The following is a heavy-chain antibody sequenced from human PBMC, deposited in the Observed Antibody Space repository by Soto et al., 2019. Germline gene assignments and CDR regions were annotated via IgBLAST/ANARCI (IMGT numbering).Heavy chain of an antibody. V-gene: IGHV1-18*01. D-gene: IGHD3-3*01. CDR2: ISAYNGNT. CDR1: GYTFTSYC. Sequence: ASVKVSCKASGYTFTSYCISWVRHAPGQGLEWMGWISAYNGNTNYAQKLQGRVTMTTDTSTSTAYMELRSLRSDDTAVYYCARDRGPPRLEWLLYFDYWGQGTLVNVSS. CDR3: ARDRGPPRLEWLLYFDY. J-gene: IGHJ4*02.